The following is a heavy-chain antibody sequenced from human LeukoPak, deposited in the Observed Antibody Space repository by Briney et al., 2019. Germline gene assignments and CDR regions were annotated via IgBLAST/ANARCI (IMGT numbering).Heavy chain of an antibody. Sequence: PGGSLRLSCAASGFTFSSYAMSWVRQAPGKGLEWVSGISGSGVSTYYADSVKGRFTISRDNSKNTLYLQMNSLRAEDTAIYYCAKEDYYGSGSYNLWGQGTLVTVSS. V-gene: IGHV3-23*01. CDR1: GFTFSSYA. CDR2: ISGSGVST. CDR3: AKEDYYGSGSYNL. D-gene: IGHD3-10*01. J-gene: IGHJ4*02.